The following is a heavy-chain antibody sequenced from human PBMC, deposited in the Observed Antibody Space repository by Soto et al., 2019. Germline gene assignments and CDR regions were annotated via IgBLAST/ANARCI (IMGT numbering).Heavy chain of an antibody. Sequence: EVHLVESGGGLVKPGGSLRLSCAVSGFTFSSCTMNWVRQAPGKGLEWVSSISPSTSHIYYADSVKGRFTISRDNAKNAQFLQMNSLRAEDTAVYYCSGCSGGACHQNYGMDVWGRGTTVTVSS. CDR2: ISPSTSHI. D-gene: IGHD2-15*01. J-gene: IGHJ6*02. CDR3: SGCSGGACHQNYGMDV. V-gene: IGHV3-21*01. CDR1: GFTFSSCT.